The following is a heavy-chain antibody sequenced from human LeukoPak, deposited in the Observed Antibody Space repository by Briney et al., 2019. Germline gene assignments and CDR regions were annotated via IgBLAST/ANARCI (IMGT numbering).Heavy chain of an antibody. V-gene: IGHV3-48*04. CDR2: ISSSSSTI. Sequence: GGSLRLPCEVSGFTPSHFWMHWVRQAPGKGLEWVSYISSSSSTIYYADSVKGRFTISRHNAKNSLYLQMNSLRAEDTAVYYCARDLSNWNDVRWFDPWGQGTLVTVSS. CDR1: GFTPSHFW. D-gene: IGHD1-1*01. J-gene: IGHJ5*02. CDR3: ARDLSNWNDVRWFDP.